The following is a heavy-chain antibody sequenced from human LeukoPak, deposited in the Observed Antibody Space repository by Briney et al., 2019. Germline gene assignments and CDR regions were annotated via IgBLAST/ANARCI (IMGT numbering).Heavy chain of an antibody. CDR2: IYYSGNT. CDR3: ARAGSGYYVLDH. Sequence: SETLSLTCTVSGGSIRSYYWRWIRQPPGKGLEWIGYIYYSGNTDSNPSLKSRVTISVDTSKNQFSLNLRSVTAADTAVYYCARAGSGYYVLDHWGQGTLVTVSS. D-gene: IGHD5-12*01. CDR1: GGSIRSYY. J-gene: IGHJ4*02. V-gene: IGHV4-59*01.